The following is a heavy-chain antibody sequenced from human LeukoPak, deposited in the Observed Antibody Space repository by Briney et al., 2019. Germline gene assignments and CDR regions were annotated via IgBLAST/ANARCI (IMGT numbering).Heavy chain of an antibody. CDR3: ARGGEAIVVVVAATPSPAHYYGMDV. J-gene: IGHJ6*02. V-gene: IGHV4-34*01. CDR1: GGSFSGYY. Sequence: SETLSLTCAVYGGSFSGYYWSWIRQPPGRGLEWIGEINHSGSTNYNPSLKSRVTISVDTSKNQFSLKLSSVTAADTAVYYCARGGEAIVVVVAATPSPAHYYGMDVWGQGTTVTVSS. CDR2: INHSGST. D-gene: IGHD2-15*01.